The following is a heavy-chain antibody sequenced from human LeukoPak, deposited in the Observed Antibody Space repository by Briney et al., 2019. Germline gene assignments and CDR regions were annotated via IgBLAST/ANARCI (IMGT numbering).Heavy chain of an antibody. Sequence: SGGSLRLSCAASGFTFDDYTMHWVRQAPGKGLEWVSLISWDGGSTYYAGSVKGRFTISRDNSKNTLYLQMNSLRTEDTALYYCARGHIPNYDSSGYYLDVWGKGTTVTVSS. J-gene: IGHJ6*03. D-gene: IGHD3-22*01. V-gene: IGHV3-43*01. CDR3: ARGHIPNYDSSGYYLDV. CDR2: ISWDGGST. CDR1: GFTFDDYT.